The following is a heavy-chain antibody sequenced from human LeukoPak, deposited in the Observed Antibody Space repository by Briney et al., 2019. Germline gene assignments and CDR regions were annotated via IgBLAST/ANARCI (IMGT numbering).Heavy chain of an antibody. CDR1: GYTFTGYY. D-gene: IGHD6-19*01. V-gene: IGHV1-2*02. CDR2: INTNSGDT. J-gene: IGHJ4*02. CDR3: ARGVRPSYSSAWYVNY. Sequence: VASVKVSCKASGYTFTGYYMHWVRQAPGQGLEWMGWINTNSGDTNYTQKFQGRVTTSRDTSISTGYMELSRLGSDDTAVYYCARGVRPSYSSAWYVNYWGQGALVTVSS.